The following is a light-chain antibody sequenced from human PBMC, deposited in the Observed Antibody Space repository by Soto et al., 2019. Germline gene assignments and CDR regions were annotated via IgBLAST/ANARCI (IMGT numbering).Light chain of an antibody. J-gene: IGKJ1*01. V-gene: IGKV1-39*01. CDR2: AAS. Sequence: DIQMTQSPSSLSASVVDIFTITCRASQSIVTYLNWYLQKPGKAPKLLIYAASNLQSGVPSRFSGSGSGTDFTLTISSLQPEDFATYFCQQSYSTPPWTFGQGTKVDNK. CDR3: QQSYSTPPWT. CDR1: QSIVTY.